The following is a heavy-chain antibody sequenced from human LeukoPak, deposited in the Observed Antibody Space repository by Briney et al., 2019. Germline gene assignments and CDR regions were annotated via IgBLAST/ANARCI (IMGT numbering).Heavy chain of an antibody. CDR2: IWYDGSNK. V-gene: IGHV3-33*01. Sequence: GRSLRLSCVASGFTFNNYAMHWVRQAPGQGLEWVAVIWYDGSNKFYADSVKGRFTISRDNSKNTLYLQMNSLRAEDTAIYYCAFSRGGESYYFDYWGQGTLVTVSS. D-gene: IGHD3-10*01. J-gene: IGHJ4*02. CDR1: GFTFNNYA. CDR3: AFSRGGESYYFDY.